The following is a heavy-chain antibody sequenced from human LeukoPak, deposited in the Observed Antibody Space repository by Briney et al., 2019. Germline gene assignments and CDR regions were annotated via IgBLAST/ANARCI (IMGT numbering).Heavy chain of an antibody. V-gene: IGHV4-59*01. D-gene: IGHD2-15*01. J-gene: IGHJ5*02. CDR1: GGSISSYY. CDR3: ARHIIQTRYCSGGSCYVDWFDP. Sequence: SETLSLTCTVSGGSISSYYWSWIRQPPGRGLEWIGYIYYSGSTNYNPSLKSRVTISVDTSKNQFSLKLSSVTAADTAVYYCARHIIQTRYCSGGSCYVDWFDPWGQGTLVTVSS. CDR2: IYYSGST.